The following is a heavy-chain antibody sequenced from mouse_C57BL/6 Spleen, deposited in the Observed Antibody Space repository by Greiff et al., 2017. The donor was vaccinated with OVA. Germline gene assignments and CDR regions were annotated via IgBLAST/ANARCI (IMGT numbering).Heavy chain of an antibody. V-gene: IGHV1-82*01. CDR2: IYPGDGDT. Sequence: VQLQQSGPELVKPGASVKISCKASGYAFSSSWMNWVKQRPGKGLEWIGRIYPGDGDTNYNGKFKGKATLTADKSSSTAYMQLSSLTSEDSAVYFCARWLDAMDYWGQGTSVTVS. J-gene: IGHJ4*01. CDR3: ARWLDAMDY. D-gene: IGHD2-2*01. CDR1: GYAFSSSW.